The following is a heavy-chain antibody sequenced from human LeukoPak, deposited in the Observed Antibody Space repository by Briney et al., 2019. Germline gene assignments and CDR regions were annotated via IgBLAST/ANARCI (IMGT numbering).Heavy chain of an antibody. J-gene: IGHJ5*02. Sequence: SETLSLTCTVSGGSISSYYWSRIRQPPGKGLEWIGYIYYSGSTNYNPSLKSRVTISVDTSKNQFSLKLSSVTAADTAVYYCARGGYSYGSNWFDPWGQGTLVTVSS. CDR1: GGSISSYY. CDR2: IYYSGST. V-gene: IGHV4-59*01. CDR3: ARGGYSYGSNWFDP. D-gene: IGHD5-18*01.